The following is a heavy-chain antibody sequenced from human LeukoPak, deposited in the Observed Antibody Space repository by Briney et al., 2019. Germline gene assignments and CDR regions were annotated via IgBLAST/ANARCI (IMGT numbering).Heavy chain of an antibody. CDR1: GGSISSYY. J-gene: IGHJ4*02. CDR2: IYYSEST. D-gene: IGHD6-13*01. CDR3: AREAPPSIAAAGTYIDY. Sequence: SETLSLTCTVSGGSISSYYWSWIRQPPGKGLEWIGYIYYSESTNYNPSLKSRVTISVDTSKNQFSLKLSSVTAADTAVYYCAREAPPSIAAAGTYIDYWGQGTLVTVSS. V-gene: IGHV4-59*12.